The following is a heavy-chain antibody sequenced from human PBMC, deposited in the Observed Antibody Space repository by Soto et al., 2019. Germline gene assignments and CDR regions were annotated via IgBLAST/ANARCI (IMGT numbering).Heavy chain of an antibody. D-gene: IGHD2-8*01. CDR1: GFTFSSYG. J-gene: IGHJ5*02. Sequence: GGSLRLSCAASGFTFSSYGMHWVRQAPGKGLEWVAVIWYDGSNKYYADSVKGRFTISRDNSKNTLYLQMNSLRAEDTAVYYCARDKMVYATDWFDPWGQGTLVTVSS. CDR3: ARDKMVYATDWFDP. CDR2: IWYDGSNK. V-gene: IGHV3-33*01.